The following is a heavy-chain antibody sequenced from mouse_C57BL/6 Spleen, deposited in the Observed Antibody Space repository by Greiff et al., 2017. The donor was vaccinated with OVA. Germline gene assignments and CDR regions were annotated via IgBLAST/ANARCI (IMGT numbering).Heavy chain of an antibody. CDR3: ARSYGKEDFDY. D-gene: IGHD2-1*01. Sequence: EVKLQQSGPELVKPGASVKISCKASGYTFTDYYMNWVKQSHGKSLEWIGDINPNNGGTSYNQKFKGKATLTVDKSSSTAYMELRSLTSEDSAVYYCARSYGKEDFDYWGQGTTLTVSS. V-gene: IGHV1-26*01. CDR2: INPNNGGT. CDR1: GYTFTDYY. J-gene: IGHJ2*01.